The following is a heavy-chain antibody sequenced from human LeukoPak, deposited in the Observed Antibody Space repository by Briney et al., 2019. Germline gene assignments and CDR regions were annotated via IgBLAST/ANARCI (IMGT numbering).Heavy chain of an antibody. Sequence: SVTVSCKASGGTFSSYGISWVRPAPGQGLEGVGGLIPIFCTANYAQKFQGRVTITADESTSTADMELSSLRSEDTAVYYWARDFSSSSLSYWGQGTLVTVSS. D-gene: IGHD6-13*01. J-gene: IGHJ4*02. CDR3: ARDFSSSSLSY. CDR1: GGTFSSYG. CDR2: LIPIFCTA. V-gene: IGHV1-69*01.